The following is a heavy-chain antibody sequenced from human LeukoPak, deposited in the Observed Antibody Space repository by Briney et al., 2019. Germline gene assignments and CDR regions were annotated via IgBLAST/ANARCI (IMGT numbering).Heavy chain of an antibody. V-gene: IGHV3-23*01. J-gene: IGHJ4*02. Sequence: GGSLRLSCAASGFTFSSYAMTWVRQAPGKGLEWVSAISGSGGSTYYADSVKGRFTISRDTSKSTLYLQMNSLRAEDTAVYYCAKRSADSYYLDSWGQGTLVTVSS. CDR3: AKRSADSYYLDS. CDR1: GFTFSSYA. CDR2: ISGSGGST. D-gene: IGHD2-21*02.